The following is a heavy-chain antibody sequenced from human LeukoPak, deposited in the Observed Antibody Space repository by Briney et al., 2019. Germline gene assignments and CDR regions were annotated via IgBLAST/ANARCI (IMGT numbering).Heavy chain of an antibody. J-gene: IGHJ5*02. Sequence: ASVEVSCKASDYTFTSYGISWVRQAPGQGLKWMGWISAYNGNTNCAQKLQGRVTMTTDTSTSTAYMELRSLRSDDTAVYYCARGRRYSSSSTRFDPWGQGTLVTVSS. D-gene: IGHD6-6*01. CDR2: ISAYNGNT. V-gene: IGHV1-18*01. CDR1: DYTFTSYG. CDR3: ARGRRYSSSSTRFDP.